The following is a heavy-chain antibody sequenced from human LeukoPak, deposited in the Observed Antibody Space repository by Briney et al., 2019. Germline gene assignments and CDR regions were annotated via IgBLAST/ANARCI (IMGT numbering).Heavy chain of an antibody. J-gene: IGHJ5*02. CDR3: ARVTSSSSGLPTGGWFDP. Sequence: ASVKVSCKASGYTFTGYYMHWVRQAPGQGLEWMGWINPNSGGTNYAQKFQGRVTMTRDTSISTAYMELRSLRSDDTAVYYCARVTSSSSGLPTGGWFDPWGQGTLVTVSS. V-gene: IGHV1-2*02. CDR2: INPNSGGT. D-gene: IGHD6-6*01. CDR1: GYTFTGYY.